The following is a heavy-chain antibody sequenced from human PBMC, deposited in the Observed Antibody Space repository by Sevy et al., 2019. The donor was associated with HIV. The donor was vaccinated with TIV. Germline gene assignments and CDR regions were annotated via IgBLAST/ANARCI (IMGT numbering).Heavy chain of an antibody. Sequence: GGSLRLSCAATGFTFSNYAMHWVRQAPGKGLEWVAIIWSDGAYQYHGDSVKGRFTISQDNSKNTLYQQMNNVRVEDTAVYYCARGGYYYDNAAYYALDSWGQGTLVTVSS. CDR1: GFTFSNYA. CDR3: ARGGYYYDNAAYYALDS. CDR2: IWSDGAYQ. J-gene: IGHJ4*02. V-gene: IGHV3-33*01. D-gene: IGHD3-22*01.